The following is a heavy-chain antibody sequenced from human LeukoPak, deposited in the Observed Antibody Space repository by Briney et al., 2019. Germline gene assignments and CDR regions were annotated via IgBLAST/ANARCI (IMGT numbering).Heavy chain of an antibody. V-gene: IGHV4-59*08. CDR1: GGSISNYY. CDR2: ISHSGST. CDR3: AGHHPRNTVDF. D-gene: IGHD2-8*02. Sequence: SETLSLTCTVSGGSISNYYWSWIRQPPGKGLEWIGYISHSGSTNYSPSLKSRVTISLDTSKNRFSLKLSSVTAADTAVYYCAGHHPRNTVDFWGQGTLVTVSS. J-gene: IGHJ4*02.